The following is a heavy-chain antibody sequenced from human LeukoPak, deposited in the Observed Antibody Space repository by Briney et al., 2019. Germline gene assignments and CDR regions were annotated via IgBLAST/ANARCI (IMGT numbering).Heavy chain of an antibody. D-gene: IGHD3-22*01. Sequence: GGSLRLSCAASGFTFSSYAMSWVRQAPGKGLEWVSVIYSGGSTYYADSVKGRFTISRDNSKNTLYLQMNSLRAEDTAVYYCARESYDSSGYDRFDPWGQGTLVTVSS. V-gene: IGHV3-66*01. CDR1: GFTFSSYA. CDR3: ARESYDSSGYDRFDP. CDR2: IYSGGST. J-gene: IGHJ5*02.